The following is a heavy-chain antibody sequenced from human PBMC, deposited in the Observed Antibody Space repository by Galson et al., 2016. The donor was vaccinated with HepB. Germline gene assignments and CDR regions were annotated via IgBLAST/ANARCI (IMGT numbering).Heavy chain of an antibody. V-gene: IGHV3-30*18. D-gene: IGHD3-3*01. J-gene: IGHJ4*02. Sequence: SLRLSCAASGFTFSSYGMHWVRQAPGKGLEWVAVISYDGTNKYYADSVKGRFTISRDNSKNTLYLQMKSLRAEDTAIYYCAKGPDFWSGYYHFDYWGQGTLVTVSS. CDR1: GFTFSSYG. CDR2: ISYDGTNK. CDR3: AKGPDFWSGYYHFDY.